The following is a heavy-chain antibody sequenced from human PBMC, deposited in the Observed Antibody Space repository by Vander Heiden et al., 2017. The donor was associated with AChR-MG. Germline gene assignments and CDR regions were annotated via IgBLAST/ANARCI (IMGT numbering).Heavy chain of an antibody. Sequence: QVQLAQSGAEVKKPGSSVTVSCTASGGTFSSYAISWVRQAPGQGLEWMGGISPIFGTANYAQKFQGRVTITADESTSTAYMELSSLRSEDTAVYYCARDGGMGYFDYWGQGTLVTVSS. CDR3: ARDGGMGYFDY. J-gene: IGHJ4*02. CDR1: GGTFSSYA. D-gene: IGHD3-16*01. CDR2: ISPIFGTA. V-gene: IGHV1-69*01.